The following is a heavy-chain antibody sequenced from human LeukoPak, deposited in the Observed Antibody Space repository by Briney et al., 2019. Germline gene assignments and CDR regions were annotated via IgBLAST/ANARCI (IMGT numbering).Heavy chain of an antibody. V-gene: IGHV3-30*03. CDR2: LSHDGTNK. D-gene: IGHD3-9*01. CDR3: AETGPTDF. Sequence: GGSLRLSCAASGFTFSTYGMHWVRQAPGKGLEWVAALSHDGTNKHYADSVKGRFTISRDNSKNTLYLQMNSLRAEDTALYYCAETGPTDFWGQETLVTVSS. J-gene: IGHJ4*02. CDR1: GFTFSTYG.